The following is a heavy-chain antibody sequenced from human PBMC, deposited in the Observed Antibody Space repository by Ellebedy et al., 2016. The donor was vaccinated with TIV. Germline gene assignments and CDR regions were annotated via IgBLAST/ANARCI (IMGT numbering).Heavy chain of an antibody. D-gene: IGHD5-18*01. CDR1: GFTFSDYY. V-gene: IGHV3-11*01. Sequence: PGGSLRLSCAASGFTFSDYYMSWIRQAPGKGLECLSYISSTGTTKYYADSLKGRFTVSRDNARNSLYLQLNSLRAEDTAVYYCASGYSYGDNAFEMWGQGTMVTVSS. CDR3: ASGYSYGDNAFEM. J-gene: IGHJ3*02. CDR2: ISSTGTTK.